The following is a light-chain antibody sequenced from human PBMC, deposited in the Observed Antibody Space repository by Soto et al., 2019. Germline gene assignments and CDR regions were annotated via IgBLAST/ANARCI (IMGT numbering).Light chain of an antibody. CDR3: QQYNNWPPWT. V-gene: IGKV3-15*01. CDR2: GAS. CDR1: QSVSSN. Sequence: EIVMTQSPATLSVSPGERATLSCRASQSVSSNLAWYQQKPGQAPRLLIYGASTMSTGIPARFSGSGSGTEVTLTIISLQSEDFAVYYCQQYNNWPPWTFGQGTKEEIK. J-gene: IGKJ1*01.